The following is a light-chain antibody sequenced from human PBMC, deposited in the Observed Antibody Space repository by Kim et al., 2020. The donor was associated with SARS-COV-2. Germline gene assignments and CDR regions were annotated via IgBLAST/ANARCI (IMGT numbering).Light chain of an antibody. Sequence: EIVLTQSPGTLSLSPGERATLSCRASQSVSSSYLAWYQQKPGQAPRLLIYGASSRATGIPDRFSGSGSGTDFTLTISRLEPEDFAVYYCQQYGYRTFGQGTKLEI. CDR1: QSVSSSY. CDR3: QQYGYRT. CDR2: GAS. J-gene: IGKJ2*01. V-gene: IGKV3-20*01.